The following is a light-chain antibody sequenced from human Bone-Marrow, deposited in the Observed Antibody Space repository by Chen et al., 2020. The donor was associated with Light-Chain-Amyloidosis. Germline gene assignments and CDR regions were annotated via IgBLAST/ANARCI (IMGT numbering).Light chain of an antibody. CDR1: NIGSTS. CDR3: QVWDRGSDRPV. V-gene: IGLV3-21*02. J-gene: IGLJ3*02. Sequence: SYVLTQPSSVSVAPGQTATMACGGNNIGSTSVHWYQQTPGQAPLLVVYDDSDRPSGIPGRLSGSTSGNTATLTISRVEAGDEADYYCQVWDRGSDRPVFGGGTKLTVL. CDR2: DDS.